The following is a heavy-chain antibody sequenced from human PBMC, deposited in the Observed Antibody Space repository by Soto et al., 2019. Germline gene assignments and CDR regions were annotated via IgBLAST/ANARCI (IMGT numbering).Heavy chain of an antibody. CDR2: IYAGDSDI. CDR1: GYNFNTYW. D-gene: IGHD6-13*01. V-gene: IGHV5-51*01. J-gene: IGHJ4*02. Sequence: EVQLVQSGAEVKKPGESLKISCKGSGYNFNTYWIAWVRQMPGKGLEWMGIIYAGDSDIRYTPSFQGQVTISVDKSINTAYLQWSSLKASDTAMYYCARLGLAAAGTTYWGQGTLVTVSS. CDR3: ARLGLAAAGTTY.